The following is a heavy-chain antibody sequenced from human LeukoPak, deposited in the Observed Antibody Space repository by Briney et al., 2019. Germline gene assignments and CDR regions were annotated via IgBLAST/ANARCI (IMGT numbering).Heavy chain of an antibody. D-gene: IGHD3-16*02. Sequence: GGSLRLSCAASGLTFSIHWMNWVRQAPGKGLECVANINQDGSDKYYVDSVKGRFTISRDNTKNSLYLQMNSLRAEDTAVYYCAKGRLGELSLFPDWGQGTLVTVSS. J-gene: IGHJ4*02. CDR2: INQDGSDK. CDR1: GLTFSIHW. V-gene: IGHV3-7*01. CDR3: AKGRLGELSLFPD.